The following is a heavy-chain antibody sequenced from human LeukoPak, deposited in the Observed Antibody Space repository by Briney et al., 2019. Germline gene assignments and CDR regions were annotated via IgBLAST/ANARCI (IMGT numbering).Heavy chain of an antibody. V-gene: IGHV5-51*01. CDR3: ARQASPYYYGSGSWYYMDV. D-gene: IGHD3-10*01. J-gene: IGHJ6*03. Sequence: GESLKISCKGSGYSFTTYWIGWVRQMPGKGLEWMGIFYPGDSDTRYSPSFQGQVTISADKSISTAYLQWSSLKASDTAMYYCARQASPYYYGSGSWYYMDVWGKGTTVTVSS. CDR1: GYSFTTYW. CDR2: FYPGDSDT.